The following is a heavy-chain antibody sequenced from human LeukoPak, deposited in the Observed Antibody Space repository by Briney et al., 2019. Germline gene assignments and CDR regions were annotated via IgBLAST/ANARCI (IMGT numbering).Heavy chain of an antibody. CDR1: GFTVSSNY. CDR3: ARGAGYNYPYYFDY. CDR2: IYGGGNI. V-gene: IGHV3-53*01. Sequence: GGSLRLSCAASGFTVSSNYMNWVRQAPGKGLEWVSVIYGGGNIYYADSVKGRFTISRDNSKNTLYLQMNSLRAEDTAVYYCARGAGYNYPYYFDYWGQGALVTVSS. J-gene: IGHJ4*02. D-gene: IGHD5-24*01.